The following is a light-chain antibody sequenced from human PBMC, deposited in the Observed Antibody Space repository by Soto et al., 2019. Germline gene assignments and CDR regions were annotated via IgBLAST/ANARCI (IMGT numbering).Light chain of an antibody. CDR3: QHRTNWPIT. Sequence: EIVLTQSPATLSLSPGERATLSCRASQSVSIYLAWYQQKPGQAPRLLIYDASNRATGIPPRVSGRRSGTDFTLTISCLEPEEFAVYYCQHRTNWPITFGQGTRLEIK. V-gene: IGKV3-11*01. CDR1: QSVSIY. CDR2: DAS. J-gene: IGKJ5*01.